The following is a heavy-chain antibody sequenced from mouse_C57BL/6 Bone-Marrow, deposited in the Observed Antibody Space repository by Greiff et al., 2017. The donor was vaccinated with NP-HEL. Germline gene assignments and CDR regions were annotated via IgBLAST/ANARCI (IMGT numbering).Heavy chain of an antibody. D-gene: IGHD1-1*01. CDR1: GYTFTSYW. Sequence: QVQLQQPGAELVRPGSSVKLSCKASGYTFTSYWMHWVKQRPIQGLEWIGNIDPSDSETHYNQKFKGKATLTVDKSSSTAYMQLSSLTSEDSAVYYCAISYYYGSSYGYWGQGTTLTVSS. CDR3: AISYYYGSSYGY. V-gene: IGHV1-52*01. J-gene: IGHJ2*01. CDR2: IDPSDSET.